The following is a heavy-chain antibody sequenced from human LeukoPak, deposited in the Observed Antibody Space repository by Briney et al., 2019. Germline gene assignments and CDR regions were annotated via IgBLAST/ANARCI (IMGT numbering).Heavy chain of an antibody. CDR3: ANGVGEAYSSGWPKAGEYYFDY. D-gene: IGHD6-19*01. CDR1: GFTFSSYG. CDR2: ISGSGGST. J-gene: IGHJ4*02. V-gene: IGHV3-23*01. Sequence: PGGSLRLSCAASGFTFSSYGMSWVRQAPGKGLEWVSAISGSGGSTYYADSVKGRFTISRDNSKNTLYLQMNSLRAEDTAVYYCANGVGEAYSSGWPKAGEYYFDYWGQGTLVTVSS.